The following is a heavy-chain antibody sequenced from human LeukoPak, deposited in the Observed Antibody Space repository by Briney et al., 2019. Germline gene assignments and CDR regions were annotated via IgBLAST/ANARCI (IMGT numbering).Heavy chain of an antibody. J-gene: IGHJ5*02. Sequence: WASVKVSCKASGYTFTSYGISWVRQAPGQGLEWMGWISAYNGNTNYAQKLQGRVTMTTDTSTSTAYMELRSLRSDDTAVYYCARDSLLNYYDSSGYPLRFDPWGQETLVTVSS. CDR2: ISAYNGNT. CDR1: GYTFTSYG. CDR3: ARDSLLNYYDSSGYPLRFDP. D-gene: IGHD3-22*01. V-gene: IGHV1-18*01.